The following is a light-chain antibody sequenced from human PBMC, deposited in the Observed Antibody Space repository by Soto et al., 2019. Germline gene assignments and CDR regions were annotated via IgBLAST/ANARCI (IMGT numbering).Light chain of an antibody. CDR3: QSYNDWPFA. CDR1: ETLISF. CDR2: GAS. J-gene: IGKJ2*01. V-gene: IGKV3-15*01. Sequence: EIVLNQSPATLSVSPGERITLSCRASETLISFLACYQQKPGQAPRLLIYGASTRATGFPARFSGSGSATDFTLTISRLQSEDFAVDYCQSYNDWPFAVGQVNKLEI.